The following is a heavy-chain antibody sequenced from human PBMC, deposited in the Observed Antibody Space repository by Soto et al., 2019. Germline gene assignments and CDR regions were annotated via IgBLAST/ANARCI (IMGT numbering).Heavy chain of an antibody. CDR2: ISGSGDFT. D-gene: IGHD3-10*01. J-gene: IGHJ4*02. V-gene: IGHV3-23*01. CDR3: AKGFYGSGSYYNERAFDS. Sequence: GGSLRLSCAASGFTFSNYAISWVRQTPGKGLEWVSVISGSGDFTYYADSVKGRFTISRDNPKNTIYLQMNSLRAEDTAVYYSAKGFYGSGSYYNERAFDSWGQGTLVTVSS. CDR1: GFTFSNYA.